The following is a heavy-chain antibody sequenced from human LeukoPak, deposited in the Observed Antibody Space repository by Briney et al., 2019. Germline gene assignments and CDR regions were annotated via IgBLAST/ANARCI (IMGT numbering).Heavy chain of an antibody. D-gene: IGHD4-17*01. CDR3: ARDLVYGAPSESNY. CDR1: GYTFTGYY. J-gene: IGHJ4*02. CDR2: IIPILGIA. V-gene: IGHV1-69*04. Sequence: GASVKVSCKASGYTFTGYYMHWVRQAPGQGLEWMGRIIPILGIANYAQKFQGRVTITADKSTSTAYMELSSLRSEDTAVYYCARDLVYGAPSESNYWGQGTLVTVSS.